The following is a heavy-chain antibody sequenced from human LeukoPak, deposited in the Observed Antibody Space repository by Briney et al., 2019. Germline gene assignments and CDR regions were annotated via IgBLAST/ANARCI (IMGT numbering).Heavy chain of an antibody. CDR1: GFTFGDYA. CDR2: IRSKAYGGTT. CDR3: TTVSKSTPVRLTYYYGSGRSLYYYMDV. D-gene: IGHD3-10*01. V-gene: IGHV3-49*03. J-gene: IGHJ6*03. Sequence: PGGSLRLSCTASGFTFGDYAMSWFRQAPGKGLEWVGFIRSKAYGGTTEYAACVKGRFTISRDDSKSIAYLQMNSLKTEDTAVYYCTTVSKSTPVRLTYYYGSGRSLYYYMDVWGKGTTVTVSS.